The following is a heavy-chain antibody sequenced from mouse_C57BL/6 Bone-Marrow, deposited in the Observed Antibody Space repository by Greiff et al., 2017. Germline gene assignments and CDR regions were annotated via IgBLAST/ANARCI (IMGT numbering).Heavy chain of an antibody. Sequence: QVQLQQPGAELVMPGASVKLSCKASGYTFTDYEMHWVKQTPVHGLEWIGAIDPETGGTAYNQKFKGKAILTADKSSSTAYMELRSLTSEDSAVYYATRVDYYGSFDYWGQGTTLTVSS. D-gene: IGHD1-1*01. CDR3: TRVDYYGSFDY. V-gene: IGHV1-15*01. CDR1: GYTFTDYE. CDR2: IDPETGGT. J-gene: IGHJ2*01.